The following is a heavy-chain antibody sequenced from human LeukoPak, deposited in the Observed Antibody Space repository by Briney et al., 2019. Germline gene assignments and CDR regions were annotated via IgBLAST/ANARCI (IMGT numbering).Heavy chain of an antibody. V-gene: IGHV1-8*02. CDR3: ARGSTVRAVRAYYYYMDV. D-gene: IGHD3-10*01. J-gene: IGHJ6*03. Sequence: ASVKVSCKXSGGTFSSYTISWVRQATGQGLEGMGWMNPNSGNTGYAQKFQGRVTMTRNTSISTAYMELSSLRSEDTAVYYCARGSTVRAVRAYYYYMDVWGKGTTVTVSS. CDR2: MNPNSGNT. CDR1: GGTFSSYT.